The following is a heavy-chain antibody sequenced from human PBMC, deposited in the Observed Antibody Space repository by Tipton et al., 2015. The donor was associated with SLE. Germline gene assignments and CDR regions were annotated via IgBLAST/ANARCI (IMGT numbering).Heavy chain of an antibody. V-gene: IGHV1-8*01. CDR1: GYTFTSYD. Sequence: QVQLVQSGAEVKKPGASVKVSCKASGYTFTSYDINWVRQATGHGLEWMGWMNPNSGNTGYAQKFQGRVMMTRNTSTSTAYMELSSLRSEDTAVYYCARERIIGSYSFFAYWGQGTLVTVSS. CDR2: MNPNSGNT. J-gene: IGHJ4*02. D-gene: IGHD1-26*01. CDR3: ARERIIGSYSFFAY.